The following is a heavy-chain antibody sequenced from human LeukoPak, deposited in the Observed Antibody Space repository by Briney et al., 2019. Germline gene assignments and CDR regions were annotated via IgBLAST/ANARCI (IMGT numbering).Heavy chain of an antibody. CDR1: GYTLTELS. CDR3: ATDLFRYNWNFGDY. J-gene: IGHJ4*02. D-gene: IGHD1-7*01. CDR2: FDPEDGET. V-gene: IGHV1-24*01. Sequence: ASVKVSCKVSGYTLTELSMHWVRQAPGKGLEWMGGFDPEDGETIYAQKFQGRVTMTGDTSTDTAYMELSSLRSEDTAVYYCATDLFRYNWNFGDYWGQGTLVTVSS.